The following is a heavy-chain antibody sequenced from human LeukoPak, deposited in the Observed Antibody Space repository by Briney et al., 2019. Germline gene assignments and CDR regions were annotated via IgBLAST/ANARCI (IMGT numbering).Heavy chain of an antibody. Sequence: GGSLRLSCAASGFTFRSYAMAWVRQAPGKGLEWVSAISGSGGSTYYADSVKGRFTISRDNSKNTLYLQMNSLRAEDTAVYYCAKDPRSGSYYVEGAFDIWGQGTMVTVSS. D-gene: IGHD1-26*01. J-gene: IGHJ3*02. V-gene: IGHV3-23*01. CDR3: AKDPRSGSYYVEGAFDI. CDR2: ISGSGGST. CDR1: GFTFRSYA.